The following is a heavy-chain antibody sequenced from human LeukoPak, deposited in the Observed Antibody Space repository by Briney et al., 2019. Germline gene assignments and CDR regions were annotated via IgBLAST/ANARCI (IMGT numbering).Heavy chain of an antibody. CDR2: ISAYNGNT. J-gene: IGHJ4*02. CDR1: GYTFTSYG. D-gene: IGHD3-16*02. CDR3: ARDYDYVWGSYRSGFDY. V-gene: IGHV1-18*01. Sequence: ASVKVSCKASGYTFTSYGISWVRQAPGQGLEWMGRISAYNGNTNYAQKLQGRVTMTTDTSTSTAYMELRSLRSDDTAVYYCARDYDYVWGSYRSGFDYWGQGTLVTASS.